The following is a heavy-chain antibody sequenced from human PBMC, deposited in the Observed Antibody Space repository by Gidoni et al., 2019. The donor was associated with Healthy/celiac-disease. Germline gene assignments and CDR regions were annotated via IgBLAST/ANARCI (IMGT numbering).Heavy chain of an antibody. CDR3: ARAYPEWFGELYPFDY. Sequence: QVQLVESGGGLVKPGGSLRLPCAASGFTFSDYYMSWIRQAPGKGLEWVSYISSSGSTIYYADSVKGRFTISRDNAKNSLYLQMNGLRAEDTAVYYCARAYPEWFGELYPFDYWGQGTLVTVSS. J-gene: IGHJ4*02. V-gene: IGHV3-11*01. CDR1: GFTFSDYY. CDR2: ISSSGSTI. D-gene: IGHD3-10*01.